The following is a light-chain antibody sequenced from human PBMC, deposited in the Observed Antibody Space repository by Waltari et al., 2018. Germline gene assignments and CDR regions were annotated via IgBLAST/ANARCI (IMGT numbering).Light chain of an antibody. CDR3: QHRSDWPLT. CDR2: GAS. CDR1: HNVRNK. J-gene: IGKJ4*01. Sequence: EIVVTQSPATLSVSPGERATLFCRASHNVRNKLAWYQQKLGQAPRLLIYGASIRTTDFPTRFSGSGSETEFALTITSLEPEDFTVYYCQHRSDWPLTFGGGTKVEIK. V-gene: IGKV3-11*01.